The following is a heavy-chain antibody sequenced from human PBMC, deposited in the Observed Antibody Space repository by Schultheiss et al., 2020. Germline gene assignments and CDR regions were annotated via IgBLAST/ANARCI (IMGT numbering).Heavy chain of an antibody. J-gene: IGHJ6*02. CDR3: AREGYSYGLYYYYGMDV. D-gene: IGHD5-18*01. CDR1: GGSISSGGYY. V-gene: IGHV4-31*01. Sequence: SETLSLTCTVSGGSISSGGYYWSWIRQHPGKGLEWIGYIYYSGSTYYNPSLKSLVTISVDTSKNQFSLKLSSVTAADTAVYYCAREGYSYGLYYYYGMDVWGQGTTVTVSS. CDR2: IYYSGST.